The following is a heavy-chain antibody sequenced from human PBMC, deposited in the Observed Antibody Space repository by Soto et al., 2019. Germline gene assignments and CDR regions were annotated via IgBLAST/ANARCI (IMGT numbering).Heavy chain of an antibody. CDR2: VNPNNGDT. V-gene: IGHV1-8*01. CDR3: AKVSRKGSAIDFDY. D-gene: IGHD3-10*01. CDR1: GYTFSNYD. J-gene: IGHJ4*02. Sequence: QVQLVQSGAELKKPGASVKVSCKASGYTFSNYDMNWVRQATGQGPEWIGWVNPNNGDTGYAQKIKGRVTLTTDISTTQAYMELTSLRSEDTAIYSCAKVSRKGSAIDFDYWGQGTLITVSS.